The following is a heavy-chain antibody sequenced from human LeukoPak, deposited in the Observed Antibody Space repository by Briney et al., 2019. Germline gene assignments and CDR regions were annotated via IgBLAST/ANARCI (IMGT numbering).Heavy chain of an antibody. D-gene: IGHD1-26*01. Sequence: GGSLRLSCAASGFTFSSFEMNWVRQAPGKGLEWVSYISISGSTIYYANSVKGRFTISRDNAKNSLYLQMNSLRAEDTAVYYCARDQTKWEPLRRRDYYYMDVWGKGTTVTISS. CDR1: GFTFSSFE. CDR2: ISISGSTI. CDR3: ARDQTKWEPLRRRDYYYMDV. V-gene: IGHV3-48*03. J-gene: IGHJ6*03.